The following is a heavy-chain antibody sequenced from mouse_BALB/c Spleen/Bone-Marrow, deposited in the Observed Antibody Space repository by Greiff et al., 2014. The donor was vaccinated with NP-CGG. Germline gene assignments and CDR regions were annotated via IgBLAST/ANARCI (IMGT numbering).Heavy chain of an antibody. Sequence: QVQLQQSGPELVRPGVSVKISRKGSGYTFTDYAVHWVKQSHAKSLEWIGVISTYSGNTNYNQKFKGKATMTVDKSSSTAYMELARLTSEDSAIYYCARRRYDFAYWGQGTLVTVSA. CDR2: ISTYSGNT. V-gene: IGHV1-67*01. CDR1: GYTFTDYA. J-gene: IGHJ3*01. D-gene: IGHD2-3*01. CDR3: ARRRYDFAY.